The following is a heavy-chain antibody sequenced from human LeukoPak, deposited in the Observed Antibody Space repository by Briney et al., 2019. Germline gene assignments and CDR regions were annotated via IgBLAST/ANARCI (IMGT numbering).Heavy chain of an antibody. CDR3: ARGFDTSGYYPAAVDY. CDR1: GFTFSDYG. V-gene: IGHV3-30*03. Sequence: GGSLRLSCAASGFTFSDYGMYWVRQAPGKGLEWVAAISYEGSNKYYGDSVKGRITISRDNAKNSLFLQMNSLRAEDTAVYYCARGFDTSGYYPAAVDYWGQGTLVTVSS. D-gene: IGHD3-22*01. J-gene: IGHJ4*02. CDR2: ISYEGSNK.